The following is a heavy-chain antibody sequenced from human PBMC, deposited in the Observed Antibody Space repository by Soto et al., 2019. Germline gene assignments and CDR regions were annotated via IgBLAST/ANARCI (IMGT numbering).Heavy chain of an antibody. J-gene: IGHJ6*02. V-gene: IGHV3-74*01. D-gene: IGHD1-26*01. CDR2: INSDGSST. CDR3: ARDRIVGADYYYYGVDV. Sequence: GGSLRLSCAASGFTFSSYWMHWVRQAPGKGLVWVSRINSDGSSTSYADSVKGRFTISRDNAKNTLYLQMNSLRAEDTAVYYCARDRIVGADYYYYGVDVWGQGTTVTVSS. CDR1: GFTFSSYW.